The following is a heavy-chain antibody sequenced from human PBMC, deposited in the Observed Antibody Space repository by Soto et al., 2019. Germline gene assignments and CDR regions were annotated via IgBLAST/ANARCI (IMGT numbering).Heavy chain of an antibody. V-gene: IGHV1-69*06. CDR3: ARGARDPSYYYDSSGYYFDY. CDR2: IIPIFGTA. D-gene: IGHD3-22*01. Sequence: SVKVSCKASGGTFSSYAISWVRQAPGQGLEWMGGIIPIFGTANYAQKFQGRVTITADKSTSTAYMELSSLRSEDTAVYYCARGARDPSYYYDSSGYYFDYWGQGTLVTVYS. CDR1: GGTFSSYA. J-gene: IGHJ4*02.